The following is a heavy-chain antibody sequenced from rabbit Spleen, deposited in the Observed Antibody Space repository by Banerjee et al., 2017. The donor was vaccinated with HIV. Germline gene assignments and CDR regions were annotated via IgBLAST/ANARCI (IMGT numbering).Heavy chain of an antibody. CDR3: ARAYATSFDWYDFNL. CDR1: GFDFSSSYY. Sequence: QSLEGSGGDLVKPGASLTLTCKASGFDFSSSYYMCWVRQAPEKGLELIACIDTSSVHTADATWAKGRFTISKTSSTTVTLQMTSLTAADRATYFCARAYATSFDWYDFNLWGPGTLVTVS. V-gene: IGHV1S40*01. CDR2: IDTSSVHT. D-gene: IGHD6-1*01. J-gene: IGHJ4*01.